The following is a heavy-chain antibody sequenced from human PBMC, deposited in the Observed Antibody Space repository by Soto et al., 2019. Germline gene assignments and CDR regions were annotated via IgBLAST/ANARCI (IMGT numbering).Heavy chain of an antibody. CDR3: STDLIVLLPAPRNFFDY. Sequence: ASVKVSCKVSGYTLTKFSMHWVRQAPGKGLEWMGGFHPKDGEAIYAQKFQGRVTITEDTSTDTAYMELTSLRSEDTAVYHCSTDLIVLLPAPRNFFDYWGQGTLVTVSS. J-gene: IGHJ4*02. CDR2: FHPKDGEA. D-gene: IGHD2-2*01. CDR1: GYTLTKFS. V-gene: IGHV1-24*01.